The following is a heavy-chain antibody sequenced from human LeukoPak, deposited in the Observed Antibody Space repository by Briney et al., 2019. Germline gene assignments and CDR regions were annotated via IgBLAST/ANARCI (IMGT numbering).Heavy chain of an antibody. CDR1: GYTFTSYG. Sequence: ASVKVSCKASGYTFTSYGISWVRQAPGQGLEWMGWISAYNGNTNYAQKLQGRVTMTTDTSTSTAYMELRSLRSDDTAVYYCARVVPAGIVRNGNNYYAFDIWGQGTMVTVSS. D-gene: IGHD2-2*01. CDR3: ARVVPAGIVRNGNNYYAFDI. CDR2: ISAYNGNT. J-gene: IGHJ3*02. V-gene: IGHV1-18*01.